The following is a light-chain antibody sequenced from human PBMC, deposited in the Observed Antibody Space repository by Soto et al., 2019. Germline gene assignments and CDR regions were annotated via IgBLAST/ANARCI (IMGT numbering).Light chain of an antibody. J-gene: IGLJ1*01. CDR3: CSYTTSNTYV. Sequence: QSVLTQPASVSGSPGQSITFSCTGSSSDIGVYNYVSWYQQRPGEAPKLMIFEVNNRPSGVSNRFSGSKSGNTASLTISGLQAEDEADYYCCSYTTSNTYVFGTGTKLTVL. V-gene: IGLV2-14*01. CDR1: SSDIGVYNY. CDR2: EVN.